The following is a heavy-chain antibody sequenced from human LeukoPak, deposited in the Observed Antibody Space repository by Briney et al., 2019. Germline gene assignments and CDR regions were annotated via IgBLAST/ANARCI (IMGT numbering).Heavy chain of an antibody. CDR3: AKLSGNYPVWHFDY. D-gene: IGHD1-26*01. CDR2: IRGSGGST. J-gene: IGHJ4*02. CDR1: GFTFSSYA. Sequence: GRSLRLSCAASGFTFSSYAMSWVRQAPGKGLEWVSTIRGSGGSTYYADSVTGRFIISRDISKNTLYLQMNSLRAEDTAVYYCAKLSGNYPVWHFDYWGQGTLVTVSS. V-gene: IGHV3-23*01.